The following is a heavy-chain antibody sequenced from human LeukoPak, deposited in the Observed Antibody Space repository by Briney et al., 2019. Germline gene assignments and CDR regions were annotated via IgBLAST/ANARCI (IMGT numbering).Heavy chain of an antibody. CDR2: IYYSGST. D-gene: IGHD1-1*01. CDR3: ARDQNGGMDV. J-gene: IGHJ6*02. CDR1: GGSISNYY. V-gene: IGHV4-59*01. Sequence: PSETLSLTCTVSGGSISNYYWSWIRQPPGKGLEWIGYIYYSGSTNYNPSLKSRVTISVDTSKNQFSLKLSSVTAADTAVYYCARDQNGGMDVWGQGTTVTVSS.